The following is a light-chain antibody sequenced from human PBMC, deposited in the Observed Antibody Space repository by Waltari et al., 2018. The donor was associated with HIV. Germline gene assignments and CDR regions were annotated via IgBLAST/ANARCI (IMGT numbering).Light chain of an antibody. CDR1: ALSRNF. J-gene: IGLJ2*01. CDR3: FSTDSSGDVRF. V-gene: IGLV3-10*01. Sequence: SYELTQPPSVSVSPGQTARIPCSGEALSRNFVYWYQQKSGQAPVLVIYEDTKRPSGIPERLSGSSSGTTVILTISGAQLEDEADYYCFSTDSSGDVRFFGAGTKLTVL. CDR2: EDT.